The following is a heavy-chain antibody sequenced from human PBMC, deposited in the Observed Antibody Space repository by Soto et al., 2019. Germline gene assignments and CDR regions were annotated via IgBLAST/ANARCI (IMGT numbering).Heavy chain of an antibody. CDR1: GFTVSSNY. J-gene: IGHJ4*02. V-gene: IGHV3-66*01. Sequence: EVQLVESGGGLVQPGGSLRLSCAASGFTVSSNYMSWVRQAPGKGLEWVSVIYSGGSAYYADSVKGRFTISRDNSKNTLYLQMNSLRAEDTAVYYCAKDSDSSGFDYWGQGTLVTVSS. CDR3: AKDSDSSGFDY. D-gene: IGHD3-22*01. CDR2: IYSGGSA.